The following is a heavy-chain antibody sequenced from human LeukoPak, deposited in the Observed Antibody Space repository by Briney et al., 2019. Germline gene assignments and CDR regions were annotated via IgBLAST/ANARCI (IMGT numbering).Heavy chain of an antibody. Sequence: GASVKVSCKASGGTFSSYAISWVRQAPGQGLEWMGAIIPIFGTANYAQKFKGRVTITADKSTSTAYMELSSLRSEDTAVYYCARAGGAKDYYYMDVWGKGTTVTVSS. CDR1: GGTFSSYA. CDR3: ARAGGAKDYYYMDV. D-gene: IGHD3-10*01. CDR2: IIPIFGTA. J-gene: IGHJ6*03. V-gene: IGHV1-69*06.